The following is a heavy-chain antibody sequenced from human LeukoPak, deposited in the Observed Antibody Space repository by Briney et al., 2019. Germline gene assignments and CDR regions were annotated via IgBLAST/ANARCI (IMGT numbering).Heavy chain of an antibody. CDR3: ATVDRGTIDY. Sequence: LETLSLTCTVPGGSISSSSYYWGWIRQPPGKGLEWIGSIYYSGSTYYNPSLKSRVTISVDTSKNQFSLKLSSVTAADTAVYYCATVDRGTIDYWGQGTLVTVSS. J-gene: IGHJ4*02. D-gene: IGHD3-10*01. CDR1: GGSISSSSYY. V-gene: IGHV4-39*01. CDR2: IYYSGST.